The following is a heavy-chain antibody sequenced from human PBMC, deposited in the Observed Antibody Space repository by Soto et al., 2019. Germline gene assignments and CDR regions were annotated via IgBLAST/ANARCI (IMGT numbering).Heavy chain of an antibody. CDR2: INANNGGA. D-gene: IGHD3-3*01. Sequence: DSVKVSCKASGYTFTDYHIHWVRQAPGQGLEFMGWINANNGGAGSAQQFQGRVTVTRDTSITTVYMELSNLRSDDTAVYYCAREGGSETLQTYETWFDTWGQGNXVTSSS. V-gene: IGHV1-2*02. J-gene: IGHJ5*02. CDR3: AREGGSETLQTYETWFDT. CDR1: GYTFTDYH.